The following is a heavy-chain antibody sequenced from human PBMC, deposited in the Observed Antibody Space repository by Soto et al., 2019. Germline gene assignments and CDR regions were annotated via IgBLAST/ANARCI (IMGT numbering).Heavy chain of an antibody. CDR2: INPNTGAT. CDR1: GYTFTDYY. CDR3: ARDPISAPQWGWLDP. J-gene: IGHJ5*02. Sequence: ASAKVSCKXSGYTFTDYYMHWVRQAPGHGLEWMGWINPNTGATNYVQKFQGRVTMTRDTSVSTAYMELSKLRSDDTAVYYCARDPISAPQWGWLDPWGQGTLVTVSS. V-gene: IGHV1-2*02. D-gene: IGHD6-13*01.